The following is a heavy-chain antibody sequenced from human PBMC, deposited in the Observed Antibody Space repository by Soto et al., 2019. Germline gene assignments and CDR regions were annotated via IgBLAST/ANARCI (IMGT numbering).Heavy chain of an antibody. CDR1: GFTFSSYS. J-gene: IGHJ5*02. CDR2: ISSSSSYI. CDR3: ARGVVKSYYDFWSGYYKGDWFDP. D-gene: IGHD3-3*01. Sequence: EVQLVESGGGLVKPGGSLRLSCAASGFTFSSYSMNWVRQAPGKGLEWVSSISSSSSYIYYADSVKGRFTISRDNAKNSLYLQMNSMSDEDTAVYYCARGVVKSYYDFWSGYYKGDWFDPWGQGTLVTVSS. V-gene: IGHV3-21*01.